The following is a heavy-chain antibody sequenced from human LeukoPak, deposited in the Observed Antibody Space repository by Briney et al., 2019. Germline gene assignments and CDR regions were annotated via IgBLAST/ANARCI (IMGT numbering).Heavy chain of an antibody. V-gene: IGHV1-2*02. CDR1: GYTFTGYY. J-gene: IGHJ3*02. CDR2: INPNSGGT. D-gene: IGHD2-2*01. CDR3: ARDRVLGYCSSTSCYAFDAFDI. Sequence: GASVKISCKASGYTFTGYYMHWVRQAPGQGLEWMGWINPNSGGTNYAQKFQGRVTMTRDTSISTAYVELSRLRSDDTAVYYCARDRVLGYCSSTSCYAFDAFDIWGQGTMVTVSS.